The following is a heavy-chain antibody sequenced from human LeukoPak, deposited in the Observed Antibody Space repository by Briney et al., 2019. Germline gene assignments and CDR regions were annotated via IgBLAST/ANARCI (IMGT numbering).Heavy chain of an antibody. CDR2: ISSSSSYI. D-gene: IGHD6-13*01. Sequence: PGGSLRLSCAASGFTFSSYSMNWVRQAPGKGLEWVSSISSSSSYIYYADSVKGRFTISRDNAKNSLYLQMNSLRAEDTAVYYCARVLRGSEQQLVHPFDYWGQGTLVTVSS. CDR1: GFTFSSYS. CDR3: ARVLRGSEQQLVHPFDY. V-gene: IGHV3-21*01. J-gene: IGHJ4*02.